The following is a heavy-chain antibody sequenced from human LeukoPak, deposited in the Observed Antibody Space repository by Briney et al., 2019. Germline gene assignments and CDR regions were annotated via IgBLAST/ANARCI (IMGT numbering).Heavy chain of an antibody. V-gene: IGHV3-48*04. CDR3: ARVLAGATYFDF. CDR2: ISYSGSTI. J-gene: IGHJ4*02. D-gene: IGHD2-15*01. Sequence: GGSLRLSCAASGFTFSTYSMNWVRQAPGKGLEWVSYISYSGSTIYYAVSVQGRFTVSRDDAKNSLYLQMNSLRAEDTAVYYCARVLAGATYFDFWGQGSLVTVSS. CDR1: GFTFSTYS.